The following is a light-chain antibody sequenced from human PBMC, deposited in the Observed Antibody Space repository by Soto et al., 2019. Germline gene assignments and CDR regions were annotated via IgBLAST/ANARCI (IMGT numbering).Light chain of an antibody. CDR3: QQLHGYPIT. CDR2: APS. V-gene: IGKV1-9*01. CDR1: QGIDTS. J-gene: IGKJ5*01. Sequence: DIQMTQSPSSLSASVGDRVTITCRASQGIDTSLAWYQQKPGKAPKLLIYAPSNFQSGVPSRFSGSGSGTHFTLTISSPQSEDFATYYCQQLHGYPITFGQGTRLEIK.